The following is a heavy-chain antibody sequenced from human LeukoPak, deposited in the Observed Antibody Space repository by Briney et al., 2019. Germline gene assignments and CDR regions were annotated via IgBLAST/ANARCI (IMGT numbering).Heavy chain of an antibody. D-gene: IGHD3-16*02. CDR2: ISSSSSYI. CDR3: AIITPPFDF. V-gene: IGHV3-21*01. Sequence: PGGSLRLSCAASGFTFSRYSLIWVRQAPGKGLEWVSSISSSSSYIYYADSVKGRFTISRDNAKNSLSLQMNSLRAEDTAAYYCAIITPPFDFWGQGTLVTVSS. J-gene: IGHJ4*02. CDR1: GFTFSRYS.